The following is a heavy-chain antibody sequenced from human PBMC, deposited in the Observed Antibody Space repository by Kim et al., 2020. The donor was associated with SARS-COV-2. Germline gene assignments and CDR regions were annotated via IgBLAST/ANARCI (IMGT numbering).Heavy chain of an antibody. CDR1: GFTFSSYA. CDR3: AKDNPTLIVVVPAAIQGGDAFDI. J-gene: IGHJ3*02. Sequence: GGSLRLSCAASGFTFSSYAMSWVRQAPGKGLEWVSAISGSGGSTYYADSVKGRFTISRDNSKNTLYLQMNSLRAEDTAVYYCAKDNPTLIVVVPAAIQGGDAFDIWGQGTMVTVSS. V-gene: IGHV3-23*01. CDR2: ISGSGGST. D-gene: IGHD2-2*02.